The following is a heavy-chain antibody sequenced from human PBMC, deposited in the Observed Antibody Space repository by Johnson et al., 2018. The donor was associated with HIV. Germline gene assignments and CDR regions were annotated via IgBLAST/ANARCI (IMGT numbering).Heavy chain of an antibody. V-gene: IGHV3-30*02. Sequence: QVQLVESGGGLVKPGGSLRLSCAASGFTFSSYGMHWVRQAPGKGLEWVAFIRYDGSNKYYADSVKGRFTISRDNSKNTLYLQMNSLRAEDTAVYYCARDRGGGSYHDAFDIWGQGTMVTVSS. CDR1: GFTFSSYG. J-gene: IGHJ3*02. D-gene: IGHD2-15*01. CDR2: IRYDGSNK. CDR3: ARDRGGGSYHDAFDI.